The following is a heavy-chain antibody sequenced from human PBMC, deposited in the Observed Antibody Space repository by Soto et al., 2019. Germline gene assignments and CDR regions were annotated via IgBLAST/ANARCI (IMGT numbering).Heavy chain of an antibody. J-gene: IGHJ3*02. D-gene: IGHD5-18*01. CDR1: GYTFTDYY. V-gene: IGHV1-2*02. CDR2: MNPKSGGA. CDR3: TRENIENSDGLYDAFDI. Sequence: ASVKVSCKTSGYTFTDYYTHWVRQAPGQGLEWMGWMNPKSGGAYSAQKFQGRVTLTRDTSIGTAYIEVNSLTSDDTAVYFCTRENIENSDGLYDAFDIWGQGTTVTVSS.